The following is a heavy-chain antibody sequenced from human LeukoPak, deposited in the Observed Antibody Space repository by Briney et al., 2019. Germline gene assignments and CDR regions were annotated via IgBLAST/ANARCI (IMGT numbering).Heavy chain of an antibody. D-gene: IGHD3-22*01. CDR1: GFTFSSYG. CDR2: IWYDGSNK. CDR3: ARDLSGYFDY. J-gene: IGHJ4*02. V-gene: IGHV3-33*01. Sequence: GGSLRHSCAPSGFTFSSYGMHWVRQAPGKGLEWVAVIWYDGSNKYYGDSVKGRFTISRDNSKNTLYLQMNSLRAEDTAVYYCARDLSGYFDYWGQGTLVTVSS.